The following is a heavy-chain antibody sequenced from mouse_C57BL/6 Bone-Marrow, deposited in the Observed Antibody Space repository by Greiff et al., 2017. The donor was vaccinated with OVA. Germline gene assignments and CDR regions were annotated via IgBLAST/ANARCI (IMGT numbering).Heavy chain of an antibody. CDR1: GYAFSSSW. CDR3: ADYFDY. J-gene: IGHJ2*01. Sequence: QVHVKQSGPELVKPGASVKISCKASGYAFSSSWMNWVKQRPGKGLEWIGRIYPGDGDTNYNGKFKGKATLTADKSSSTAYMQLSSLTSEDSAVYFCADYFDYWGQGTTLTVSS. V-gene: IGHV1-82*01. CDR2: IYPGDGDT.